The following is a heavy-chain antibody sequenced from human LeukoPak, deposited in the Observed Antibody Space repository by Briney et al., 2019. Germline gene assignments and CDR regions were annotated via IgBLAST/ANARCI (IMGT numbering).Heavy chain of an antibody. CDR3: ARPRTSGWIHDVYDI. Sequence: ASVKVSCKASGYTYTVHYMHWVRQAPGRGLEWMGWMNTNSGGTKYPQKFQGRVTMTRDTSINTAYMEVSRLTFDDTAVYYCARPRTSGWIHDVYDIWGQGTMVTVSS. CDR1: GYTYTVHY. V-gene: IGHV1-2*02. D-gene: IGHD6-19*01. CDR2: MNTNSGGT. J-gene: IGHJ3*02.